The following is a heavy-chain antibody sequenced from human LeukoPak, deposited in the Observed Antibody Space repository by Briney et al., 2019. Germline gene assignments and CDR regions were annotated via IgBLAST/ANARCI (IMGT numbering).Heavy chain of an antibody. CDR1: GGTFSSYA. V-gene: IGHV1-69*01. CDR2: IIPIFGTA. Sequence: GASVKVSCKASGGTFSSYAISWVRQAPGQGLEWIGGIIPIFGTANYAQKFQGRVTITADESTSTAYMELSSLGSEDTAVSYCARDYVRGYSSTTPRYYYGMDVWGQGTTVTVSS. J-gene: IGHJ6*02. CDR3: ARDYVRGYSSTTPRYYYGMDV. D-gene: IGHD6-13*01.